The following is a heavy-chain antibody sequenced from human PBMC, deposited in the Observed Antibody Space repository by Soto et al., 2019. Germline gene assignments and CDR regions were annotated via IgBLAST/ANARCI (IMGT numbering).Heavy chain of an antibody. J-gene: IGHJ3*02. CDR3: ARDCSSTSCYDRAFDI. CDR2: IYYSGST. CDR1: GGSISSYY. V-gene: IGHV4-59*01. D-gene: IGHD2-2*01. Sequence: QVQLQESGPGLVKPSETLSLTCTVSGGSISSYYWSWIRQPPGKGLEWIGYIYYSGSTNYNPSLKSRVTISVDTSKNQFSLKLSSVTAANTAVYYCARDCSSTSCYDRAFDIWGIGTMVTVSS.